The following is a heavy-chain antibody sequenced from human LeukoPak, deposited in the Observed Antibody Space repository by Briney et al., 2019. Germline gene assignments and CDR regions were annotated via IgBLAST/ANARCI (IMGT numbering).Heavy chain of an antibody. D-gene: IGHD2-2*01. J-gene: IGHJ6*03. CDR2: IYYSGST. V-gene: IGHV4-39*07. CDR3: ARDSWDIVVVPAAHPYYYYYYMDV. CDR1: GGSISSSSYY. Sequence: SETLSLTCTVSGGSISSSSYYWGWIRQPPGKGLECIGNIYYSGSTYYNPSLKSRVTISVDTSKNQFSLKLSSVTAADTAVYYCARDSWDIVVVPAAHPYYYYYYMDVWGKGTTVTVSS.